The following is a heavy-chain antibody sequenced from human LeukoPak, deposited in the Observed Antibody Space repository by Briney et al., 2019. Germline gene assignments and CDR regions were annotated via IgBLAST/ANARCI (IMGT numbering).Heavy chain of an antibody. J-gene: IGHJ4*02. Sequence: GRSLRLSCAASGFTFSSYAMHWVRQAPGKGLEWVAVISYDGSNKYYADSVKGRFTISRDISKNTLYLQMNSLRAEDTAVYYCARDEQWLADFDYWGQGTLVTVSS. D-gene: IGHD6-19*01. V-gene: IGHV3-30-3*01. CDR3: ARDEQWLADFDY. CDR1: GFTFSSYA. CDR2: ISYDGSNK.